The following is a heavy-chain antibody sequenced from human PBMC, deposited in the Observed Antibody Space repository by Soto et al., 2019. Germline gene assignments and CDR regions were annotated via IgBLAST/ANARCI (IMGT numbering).Heavy chain of an antibody. V-gene: IGHV3-21*01. Sequence: GGSLRLSCAASGFTFSSYSMNWVRQAPGKGLEWVSSISSSSSYIYYADSVKGRFTISRDNAKNSLYLQMISLRAEDTAVYYCAREGITRYDSSGYYYKIDYYYYGMDVWGQGTTVTVSS. CDR2: ISSSSSYI. D-gene: IGHD3-22*01. CDR1: GFTFSSYS. CDR3: AREGITRYDSSGYYYKIDYYYYGMDV. J-gene: IGHJ6*02.